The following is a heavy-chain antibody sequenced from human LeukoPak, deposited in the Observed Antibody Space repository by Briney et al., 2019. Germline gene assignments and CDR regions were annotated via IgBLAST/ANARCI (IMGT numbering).Heavy chain of an antibody. J-gene: IGHJ4*02. D-gene: IGHD3-22*01. Sequence: GGSLRLSCAASGFTFSSYAMSWVRQAPGKGLEWVSAISGSGGSTYYADSVKGRFTISRDNSKNTLYLQMNSLRAEDTAVYYCAILREGYYYDKDFDYWGQGTLVTVPS. CDR1: GFTFSSYA. CDR2: ISGSGGST. CDR3: AILREGYYYDKDFDY. V-gene: IGHV3-23*01.